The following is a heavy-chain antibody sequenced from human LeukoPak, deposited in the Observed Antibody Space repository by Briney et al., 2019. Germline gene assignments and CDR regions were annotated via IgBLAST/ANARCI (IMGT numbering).Heavy chain of an antibody. CDR2: IYYTGST. Sequence: SETLPLTCTVSGGSISSSRYHWVWIRQPPGKGLEWIGSIYYTGSTYYNPSLKSRVTISVDTSKNQFSLKLSSVTAADTAVYYCVGGSWEWYFNLWGRGTLVTVSS. CDR3: VGGSWEWYFNL. J-gene: IGHJ2*01. CDR1: GGSISSSRYH. V-gene: IGHV4-39*01. D-gene: IGHD1-26*01.